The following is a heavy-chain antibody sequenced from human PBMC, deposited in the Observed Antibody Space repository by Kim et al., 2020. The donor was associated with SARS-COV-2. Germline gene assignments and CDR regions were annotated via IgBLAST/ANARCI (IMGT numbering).Heavy chain of an antibody. CDR3: AREARRRYPLDV. J-gene: IGHJ6*02. Sequence: YSNPSLKSRVTISVDTSKNQVSLKLRSVTAADTAVYYCAREARRRYPLDVWGQGTTVTVSS. D-gene: IGHD3-16*02. V-gene: IGHV4-30-2*04.